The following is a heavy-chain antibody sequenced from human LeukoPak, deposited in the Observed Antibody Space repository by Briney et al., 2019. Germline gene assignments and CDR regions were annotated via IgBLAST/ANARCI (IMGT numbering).Heavy chain of an antibody. CDR1: GYTFTSYY. D-gene: IGHD4-17*01. Sequence: ASVKVSCKASGYTFTSYYMHWVRQAPGQGLEWMGIINPSGGSTSYAQKFQGRVTMTRDMSTSTVYMELSSLRSEDTAVYYCARDYGDSARGFWFDPWGQGTLVTVSS. CDR3: ARDYGDSARGFWFDP. CDR2: INPSGGST. J-gene: IGHJ5*02. V-gene: IGHV1-46*01.